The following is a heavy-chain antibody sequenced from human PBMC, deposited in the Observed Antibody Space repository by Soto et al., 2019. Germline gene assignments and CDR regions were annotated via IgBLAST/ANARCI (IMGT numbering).Heavy chain of an antibody. J-gene: IGHJ3*02. Sequence: SGPTLVNPTQTLTLTCTFSGFSLSTSGMCVSWIRQPPGKALEWLALIDWDDDKYYSTSLKTRLTISKDTSKNQVVLTMTNMDHVDIATYYCARSKYYYDSSGPSDAFDIWGQGTMVTVSS. V-gene: IGHV2-70*01. CDR3: ARSKYYYDSSGPSDAFDI. CDR2: IDWDDDK. CDR1: GFSLSTSGMC. D-gene: IGHD3-22*01.